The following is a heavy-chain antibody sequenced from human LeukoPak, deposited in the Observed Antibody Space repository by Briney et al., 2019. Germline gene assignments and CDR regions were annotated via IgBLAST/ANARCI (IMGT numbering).Heavy chain of an antibody. V-gene: IGHV1-69*04. CDR3: ATQGWFGELLGYFDY. J-gene: IGHJ4*02. D-gene: IGHD3-10*01. CDR2: IIPILGIA. CDR1: GGTFSSYA. Sequence: GASVKVSCKASGGTFSSYAISWVRQAPGQGLEWMGRIIPILGIANYAQKFQGRVTITADKSTSTAYMELSSLRSEDTAVYYCATQGWFGELLGYFDYWGQGTLVTVSS.